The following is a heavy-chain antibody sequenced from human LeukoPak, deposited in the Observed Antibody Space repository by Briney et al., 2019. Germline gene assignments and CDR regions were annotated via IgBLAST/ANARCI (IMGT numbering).Heavy chain of an antibody. Sequence: MASETLSLTCTVSGGSISSYYWSWIRQPPGRGLEWIGYIYYSGSTNCNPSLKSRVTISGDTSKNQFSLKLSSVTAADTAVYYCARDVLRGAAYWGQGTLVTVSS. J-gene: IGHJ4*02. CDR3: ARDVLRGAAY. CDR1: GGSISSYY. CDR2: IYYSGST. V-gene: IGHV4-59*01. D-gene: IGHD3-10*01.